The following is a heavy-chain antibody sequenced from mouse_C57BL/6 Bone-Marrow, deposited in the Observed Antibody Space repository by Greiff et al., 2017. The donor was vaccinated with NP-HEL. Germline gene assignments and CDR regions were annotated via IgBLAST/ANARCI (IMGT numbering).Heavy chain of an antibody. Sequence: EVQLQQSGPGLVKPSQSLSLTCSVTGYSITSGYYWNWIRQFPGNKLEWMGYISYDGSNNYNPSLKNRISITRDTSKNQFFLKLNSVTTEDTATYYCARDLGTVVAGTYWGQGTLVTVSA. D-gene: IGHD1-1*01. CDR2: ISYDGSN. V-gene: IGHV3-6*01. J-gene: IGHJ3*01. CDR1: GYSITSGYY. CDR3: ARDLGTVVAGTY.